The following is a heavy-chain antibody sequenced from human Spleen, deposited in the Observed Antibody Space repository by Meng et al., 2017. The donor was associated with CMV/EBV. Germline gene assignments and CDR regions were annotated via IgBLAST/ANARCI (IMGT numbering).Heavy chain of an antibody. CDR1: GYTFTSHY. Sequence: ASVKVSCKASGYTFTSHYMHWVRQAPGQGLEWMGIINPSGGSTSYAQRFQGRVTMTRDTSTSTVYMELSSLRSEDTAVYYCARDLYDIWSGYDFVEDYWGQGTLVTVSS. J-gene: IGHJ4*02. CDR3: ARDLYDIWSGYDFVEDY. V-gene: IGHV1-46*01. D-gene: IGHD3-3*01. CDR2: INPSGGST.